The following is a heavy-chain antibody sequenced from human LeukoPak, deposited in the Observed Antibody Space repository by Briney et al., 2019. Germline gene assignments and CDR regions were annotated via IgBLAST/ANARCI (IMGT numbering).Heavy chain of an antibody. J-gene: IGHJ6*02. CDR2: MSSSWSSI. CDR1: GFTFSDWY. V-gene: IGHV3-11*01. CDR3: ARGHYGLDV. Sequence: PGGSLRLSCAASGFTFSDWYMSWIRQAPGKGLEWVSYMSSSWSSIYYADSVKGRFTISRDNAKNSLYLQMNSLRADDTAVYYCARGHYGLDVWGQGTTVIVSS.